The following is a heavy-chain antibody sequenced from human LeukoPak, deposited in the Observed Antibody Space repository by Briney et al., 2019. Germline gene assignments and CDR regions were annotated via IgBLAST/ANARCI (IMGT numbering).Heavy chain of an antibody. CDR3: ARDRYYYDSSAPWY. Sequence: LGGSLRLSCAASGFTFSSYAMHWVRQAPGKGLEWVAVISYDGSNKYYADSVKGRFTISRDNSKNTLCLQMNSLRAEDTAVYYCARDRYYYDSSAPWYWGQGTLVTVSS. D-gene: IGHD3-22*01. CDR2: ISYDGSNK. J-gene: IGHJ4*02. CDR1: GFTFSSYA. V-gene: IGHV3-30-3*01.